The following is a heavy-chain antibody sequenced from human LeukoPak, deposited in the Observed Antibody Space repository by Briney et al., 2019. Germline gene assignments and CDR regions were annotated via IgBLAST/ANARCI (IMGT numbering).Heavy chain of an antibody. D-gene: IGHD1-7*01. J-gene: IGHJ4*02. V-gene: IGHV4-59*01. CDR2: VYNSGST. Sequence: SETLSLTCTVSGGSISSYYWSWIRQPPGKGLEWIGYVYNSGSTNYNPSLKSRVTISVDMSKNQFSLKLTSVTAADTAVYYCARGSSNWNYDPNLDYWGQGTLVTVSS. CDR3: ARGSSNWNYDPNLDY. CDR1: GGSISSYY.